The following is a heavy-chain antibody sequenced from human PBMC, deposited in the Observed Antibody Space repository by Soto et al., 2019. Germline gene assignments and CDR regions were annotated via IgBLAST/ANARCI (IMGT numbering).Heavy chain of an antibody. V-gene: IGHV3-23*01. CDR1: GLTFRTYA. CDR3: GTVLPATMGENYYFYMDV. CDR2: ISANGGST. D-gene: IGHD2-2*01. Sequence: EVQLLESGGGLVQPGGSLRLSCAVSGLTFRTYAMTWVRQAPGKGLEWVSSISANGGSTYYADPAKGRFTISRDNSKNTLLLQMNSLRAEDTAVFYCGTVLPATMGENYYFYMDVWGKGTTVTVSS. J-gene: IGHJ6*03.